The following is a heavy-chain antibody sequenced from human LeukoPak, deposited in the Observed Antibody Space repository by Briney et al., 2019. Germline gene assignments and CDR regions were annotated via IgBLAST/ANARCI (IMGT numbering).Heavy chain of an antibody. D-gene: IGHD5-24*01. CDR2: ISYDGSNK. J-gene: IGHJ4*02. CDR1: GFTFSSYA. V-gene: IGHV3-30*04. Sequence: PGGSLRLSCAASGFTFSSYAMHWVRQAPGKGLEWVAVISYDGSNKYYADSVKGRFTISRDNSKNTLYLQMNSLRAEDTAVYYCANDGMATPKDYFDYWGQGTLVTVSS. CDR3: ANDGMATPKDYFDY.